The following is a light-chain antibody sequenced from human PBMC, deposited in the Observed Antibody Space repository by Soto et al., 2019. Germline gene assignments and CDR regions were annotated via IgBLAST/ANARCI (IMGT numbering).Light chain of an antibody. Sequence: EIVLTQSPDTLSLSPGEGATLSCRVSQSIRSNLAWYQQRPGQAPRLLMYGASTRADGIPARFTGSGSGTEFTLTISSLQSEDFAVYYCQQYHIWPPWTSGQGTKVDI. CDR3: QQYHIWPPWT. J-gene: IGKJ1*01. CDR2: GAS. V-gene: IGKV3-15*01. CDR1: QSIRSN.